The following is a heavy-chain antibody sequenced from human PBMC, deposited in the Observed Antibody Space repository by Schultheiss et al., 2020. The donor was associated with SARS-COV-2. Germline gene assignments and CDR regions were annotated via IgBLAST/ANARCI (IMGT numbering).Heavy chain of an antibody. CDR3: ARRVGYGSGSYYSPYNWFDP. J-gene: IGHJ5*02. CDR1: GGSISSGGYY. Sequence: SETLSLTCTVSGGSISSGGYYWSWIRQHPGKGLEWIGEIYHSGSTNYNPSLKSRVTISVDKSKNQFSLKLSSVTAADTAVYYCARRVGYGSGSYYSPYNWFDPWGQGTLVTVSS. CDR2: IYHSGST. D-gene: IGHD3-10*01. V-gene: IGHV4-31*03.